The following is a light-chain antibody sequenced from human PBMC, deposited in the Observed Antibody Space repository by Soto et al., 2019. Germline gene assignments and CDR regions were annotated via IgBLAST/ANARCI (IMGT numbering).Light chain of an antibody. CDR3: QQSYSTPIS. CDR1: QSISSY. V-gene: IGKV1-39*01. CDR2: AAS. J-gene: IGKJ5*01. Sequence: DMQMSQSPSSLSATVGDRVTITCRASQSISSYLNWYQQKPGKAPKLLIYAASSLQSGVPSRFSGSGSGTDFTLSLISLQPEDSATYSCQQSYSTPISFGQGTRLEIK.